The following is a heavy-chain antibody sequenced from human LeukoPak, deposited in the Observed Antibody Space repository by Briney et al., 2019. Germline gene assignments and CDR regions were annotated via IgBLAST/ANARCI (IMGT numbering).Heavy chain of an antibody. J-gene: IGHJ4*02. CDR3: ARVNYYGSGSYYNDY. V-gene: IGHV3-64*01. Sequence: PGGSLRLSCAASGFTFSSYAMHWVRQAPGKGLGYVSAISSNGGSTYYANSVKGRFTISRDNSKNTLYLQMGSLRAEDMAVYYCARVNYYGSGSYYNDYWGQGTLVTVSS. CDR1: GFTFSSYA. D-gene: IGHD3-10*01. CDR2: ISSNGGST.